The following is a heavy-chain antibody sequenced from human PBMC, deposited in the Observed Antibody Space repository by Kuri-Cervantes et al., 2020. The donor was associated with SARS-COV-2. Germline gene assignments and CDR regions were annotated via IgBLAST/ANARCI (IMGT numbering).Heavy chain of an antibody. J-gene: IGHJ5*02. CDR3: AKDIREQLVGGVGWFDP. Sequence: GGSLRLSCAASGFTFDDYAMHWVRQAPGKGLEWVSGISWNSGSIGYADFVKGRFTIPRDNAKNSLYLQMNSLRAEDTALYYCAKDIREQLVGGVGWFDPWGQGTLVTVSS. CDR2: ISWNSGSI. V-gene: IGHV3-9*01. CDR1: GFTFDDYA. D-gene: IGHD6-6*01.